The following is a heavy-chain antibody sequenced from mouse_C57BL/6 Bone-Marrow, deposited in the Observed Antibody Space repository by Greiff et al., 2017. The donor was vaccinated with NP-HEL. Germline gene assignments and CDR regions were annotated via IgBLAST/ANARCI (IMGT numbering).Heavy chain of an antibody. J-gene: IGHJ4*01. CDR2: INSDGGST. V-gene: IGHV5-2*01. D-gene: IGHD3-2*02. CDR3: ARGALNSAGYGGYAMDY. CDR1: EYEFPSHD. Sequence: VQLQQSGGGLVQPGESLKLSCESNEYEFPSHDMSWVRKTPEKRLELVAAINSDGGSTYYPDTMERRFIISRDNTKKTLYLQMSSLRSEDTALYYCARGALNSAGYGGYAMDYWGQGTSVTVSS.